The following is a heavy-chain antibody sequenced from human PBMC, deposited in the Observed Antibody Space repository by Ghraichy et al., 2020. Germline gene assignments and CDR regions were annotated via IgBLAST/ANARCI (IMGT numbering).Heavy chain of an antibody. CDR2: ISDWGSRT. Sequence: GGSLRLSCAASGIAFSSHAMSWVRQAPGKGLEWVSPISDWGSRTDYADSVKGRFTISRDNSKNTLFLQMNSLRAEDTAVYYCAKLLGSKAALGLWGPGP. J-gene: IGHJ3*01. V-gene: IGHV3-23*01. CDR1: GIAFSSHA. CDR3: AKLLGSKAALGL. D-gene: IGHD3-10*01.